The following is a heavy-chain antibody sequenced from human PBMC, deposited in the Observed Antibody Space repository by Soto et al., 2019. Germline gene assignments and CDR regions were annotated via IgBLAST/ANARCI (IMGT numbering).Heavy chain of an antibody. CDR1: GYTFTSYA. CDR3: ARDSSAGYYYGMDV. J-gene: IGHJ6*02. V-gene: IGHV1-3*01. D-gene: IGHD6-19*01. CDR2: INAGNGNT. Sequence: ASVKVSCKASGYTFTSYAMHWVRQAPGQRLEWMGWINAGNGNTKYSQKFQGRVTITRDTSASTAYMELSSLRSEDTAVYYCARDSSAGYYYGMDVWGQGTTVTVSS.